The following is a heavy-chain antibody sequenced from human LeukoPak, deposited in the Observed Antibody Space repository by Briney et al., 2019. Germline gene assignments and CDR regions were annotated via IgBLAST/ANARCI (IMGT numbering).Heavy chain of an antibody. D-gene: IGHD2-15*01. CDR3: AKQLGYCSDGSCYFPY. CDR2: MNPNSGAT. V-gene: IGHV1-8*01. J-gene: IGHJ4*02. Sequence: EASVKVSCKASGYTFTSYDFNWLRQATGQGPEWMGWMNPNSGATGYAQKFQGRITMTRSASINTAYMELTDLRSEDTAVYYCAKQLGYCSDGSCYFPYWGQGTLVTVSS. CDR1: GYTFTSYD.